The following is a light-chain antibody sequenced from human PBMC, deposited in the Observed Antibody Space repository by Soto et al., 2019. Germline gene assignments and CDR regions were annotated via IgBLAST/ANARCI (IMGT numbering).Light chain of an antibody. Sequence: EIVLTQSPGTLSLSPGERATLACRASQSISISYLAWYQQKPGQAPRLLIYHASIRAAGIPDRFSGSGSGTDFTLTISRLEPEDFAVYYCQQYGSSCTFGQGTRLEI. CDR1: QSISISY. V-gene: IGKV3-20*01. CDR3: QQYGSSCT. J-gene: IGKJ5*01. CDR2: HAS.